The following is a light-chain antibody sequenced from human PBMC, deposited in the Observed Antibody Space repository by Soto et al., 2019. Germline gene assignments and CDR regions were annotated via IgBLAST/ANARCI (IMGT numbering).Light chain of an antibody. Sequence: DIPLTQSPSFLSASVGDRVTITCRASQGISSYLAWYQQKPGKAPKLLIYAASTLQTGVPSRFSGSESGTEFTLTISSLQPEDFATYYCQQLNSYPLTFGQGTRLEMK. CDR1: QGISSY. CDR3: QQLNSYPLT. V-gene: IGKV1-9*01. CDR2: AAS. J-gene: IGKJ5*01.